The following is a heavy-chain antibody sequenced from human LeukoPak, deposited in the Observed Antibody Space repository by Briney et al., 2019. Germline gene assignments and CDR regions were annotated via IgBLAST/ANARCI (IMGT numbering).Heavy chain of an antibody. CDR1: GGSVSSYY. J-gene: IGHJ4*02. CDR2: IHNSGRT. V-gene: IGHV4-59*08. D-gene: IGHD1-14*01. CDR3: ARHGTISSESYFDY. Sequence: SETLSLTCSVSGGSVSSYYWSWIRQSPGKGLEWIGYIHNSGRTNYNPSLKSRVTGFVDTSKNQVSLRLSSVTAADTTVYYCARHGTISSESYFDYWGQGALVTVSS.